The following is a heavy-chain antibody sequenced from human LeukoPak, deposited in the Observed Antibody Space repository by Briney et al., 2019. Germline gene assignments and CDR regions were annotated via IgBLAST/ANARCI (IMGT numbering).Heavy chain of an antibody. D-gene: IGHD3-22*01. CDR3: AREYYYNSSGYGSFKY. V-gene: IGHV3-7*01. CDR2: IKEDGSEK. CDR1: GFTFSDYW. Sequence: GGSLRLSCAASGFTFSDYWLSWVRQAPGKGLEWVANIKEDGSEKYYVESVKGRFTISRDNAKNSVYLQMNSLRAEDTAVYYCAREYYYNSSGYGSFKYWGRGTLVTVSS. J-gene: IGHJ4*02.